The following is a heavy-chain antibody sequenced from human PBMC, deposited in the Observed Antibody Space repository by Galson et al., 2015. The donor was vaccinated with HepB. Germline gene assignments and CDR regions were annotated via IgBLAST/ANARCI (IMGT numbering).Heavy chain of an antibody. Sequence: SVKVSCKASGGTFSSYAISWVRQAPGQGLEWMGGIIPIFGTANYAQKFQGRVTITADESTSTAYMELSSLRSEDTAVYYCARVALTGEYYYYYMDVWGKGTTVTVSS. V-gene: IGHV1-69*13. J-gene: IGHJ6*03. CDR1: GGTFSSYA. CDR2: IIPIFGTA. D-gene: IGHD7-27*01. CDR3: ARVALTGEYYYYYMDV.